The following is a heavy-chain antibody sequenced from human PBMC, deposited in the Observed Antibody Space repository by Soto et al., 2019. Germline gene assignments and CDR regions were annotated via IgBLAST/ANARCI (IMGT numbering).Heavy chain of an antibody. CDR2: ISYDGSNK. CDR3: AKDPELN. CDR1: GFTFSGYG. D-gene: IGHD1-26*01. J-gene: IGHJ4*02. Sequence: GGSLRLSCAASGFTFSGYGMHWVRQAPGKGLEWVAVISYDGSNKYYADSVKGRFTISRDNSKNTLYLQMNSLRAEDTAVYYCAKDPELNWGQGTLVTVSS. V-gene: IGHV3-30*18.